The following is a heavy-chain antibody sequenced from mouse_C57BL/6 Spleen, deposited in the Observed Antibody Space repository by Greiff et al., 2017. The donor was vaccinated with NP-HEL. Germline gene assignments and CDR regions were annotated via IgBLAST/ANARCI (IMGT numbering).Heavy chain of an antibody. J-gene: IGHJ3*01. CDR1: GYTFTSYW. V-gene: IGHV1-64*01. D-gene: IGHD3-2*02. CDR3: ARGGSSGYTWFAY. CDR2: IHPNSGST. Sequence: QVQLKQPGAELVKPGASVKLSCKASGYTFTSYWMHWVKQRPGQGLEWIGMIHPNSGSTNYNEKFKSKATLTVDKSSSTAYMQLSSLTSEDSAVYYCARGGSSGYTWFAYWGQGTLVTVSA.